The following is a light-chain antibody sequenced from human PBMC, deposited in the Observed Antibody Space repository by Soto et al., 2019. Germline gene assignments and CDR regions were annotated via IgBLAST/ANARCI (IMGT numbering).Light chain of an antibody. CDR1: QSVSSDY. J-gene: IGKJ1*01. Sequence: ELVLTQSPNTLSLSPGARATLSCRASQSVSSDYLVWYKQKPGRAPRLLIYDVSSRATGIPARFSGSGSGTDFTLTISSLEPEDSAVYFCQQRSLWRTFGQGTKVDIK. CDR2: DVS. V-gene: IGKV3D-20*02. CDR3: QQRSLWRT.